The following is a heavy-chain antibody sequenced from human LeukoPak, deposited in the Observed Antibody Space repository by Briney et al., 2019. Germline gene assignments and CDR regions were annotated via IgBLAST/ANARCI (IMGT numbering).Heavy chain of an antibody. CDR3: ARGRWLQYYFDY. V-gene: IGHV4-59*01. D-gene: IGHD5-24*01. CDR2: ISYTGSA. Sequence: PSETLSLTCTVSGGSLSSYYWSWIRQPPGRGLDWIGYISYTGSANYNPSLKSRVSISVDTTKSHFFLRLSSVTAADTAVYYCARGRWLQYYFDYWGQGTLVTVSS. J-gene: IGHJ4*02. CDR1: GGSLSSYY.